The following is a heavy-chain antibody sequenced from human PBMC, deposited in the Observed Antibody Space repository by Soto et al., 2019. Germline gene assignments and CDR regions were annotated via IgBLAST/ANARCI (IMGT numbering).Heavy chain of an antibody. D-gene: IGHD2-15*01. CDR3: ARWGYSGSYYFDY. Sequence: QVQLQESGPGLVAPSGTLSLTCAVSGDSISSTNWWSWVRQPPGKGLEWLGEIYYTGGTNYNPSLKSRVTISVDKSKNQFSLKLTSVTAADTAAYYCARWGYSGSYYFDYWGQGTLVTVSS. CDR2: IYYTGGT. CDR1: GDSISSTNW. J-gene: IGHJ4*02. V-gene: IGHV4-4*02.